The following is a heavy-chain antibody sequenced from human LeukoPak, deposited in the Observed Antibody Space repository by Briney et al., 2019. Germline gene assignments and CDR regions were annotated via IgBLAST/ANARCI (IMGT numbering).Heavy chain of an antibody. CDR3: ARVICRIVVVITGESDAFDI. J-gene: IGHJ3*02. Sequence: ASVKVSCKASGYTFTSYDINWVRQATGQGLEWMGWMNPNSGNTGYAQKFQGRVTMTRNTSISTAYMELSSLRSEDTAVYYCARVICRIVVVITGESDAFDIWGQGTMVTVSS. V-gene: IGHV1-8*01. CDR2: MNPNSGNT. D-gene: IGHD3-22*01. CDR1: GYTFTSYD.